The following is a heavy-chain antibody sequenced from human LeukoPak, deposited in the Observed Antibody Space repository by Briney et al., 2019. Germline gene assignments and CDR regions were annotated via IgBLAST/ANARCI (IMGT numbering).Heavy chain of an antibody. CDR3: ASPVGATTGFDY. CDR1: GGSFSGYY. D-gene: IGHD1-26*01. V-gene: IGHV4-34*01. J-gene: IGHJ4*02. Sequence: SETLSLTCAVYGGSFSGYYWSWIRQPPGKGLEWIGEINHSGSTNYNPSLKSRVTISVDTSKNQFSLKLSSVTAADTAVYYCASPVGATTGFDYWGQGTLVTVSS. CDR2: INHSGST.